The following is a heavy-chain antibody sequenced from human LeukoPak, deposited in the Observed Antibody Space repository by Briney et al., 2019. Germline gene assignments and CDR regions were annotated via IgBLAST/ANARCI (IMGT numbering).Heavy chain of an antibody. V-gene: IGHV3-64*01. D-gene: IGHD3-10*01. Sequence: PGGSLRLSCAASGFTFSSYAMHWVRQAPGKGLEYVSAISSNGGSTYYANSVKGRFTISRDNSKNTLYLQMGSLRAEDMAVYYCARVRYYYYMDVWGKGTTVTVSS. CDR2: ISSNGGST. CDR3: ARVRYYYYMDV. CDR1: GFTFSSYA. J-gene: IGHJ6*03.